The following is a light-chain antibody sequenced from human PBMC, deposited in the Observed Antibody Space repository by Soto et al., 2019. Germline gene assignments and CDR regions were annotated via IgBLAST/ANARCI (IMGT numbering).Light chain of an antibody. CDR2: GNS. V-gene: IGLV1-40*01. CDR1: SSNIGAGYV. J-gene: IGLJ1*01. CDR3: HSYDSSLSGYV. Sequence: QPVLTQPPSVSGAPGQRVTISCTGSSSNIGAGYVVHWYQQLPGTAPKLLIYGNSNRPSGVPDRFSGSRSGTSASLAITGLQTEDEAVYYCHSYDSSLSGYVFVTGTKLTVL.